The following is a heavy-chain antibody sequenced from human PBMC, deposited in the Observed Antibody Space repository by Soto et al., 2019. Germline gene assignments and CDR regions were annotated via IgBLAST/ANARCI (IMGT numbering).Heavy chain of an antibody. CDR1: GGSISSGGYY. CDR3: ARDQVEDYDYIWGSYPPSYFDY. J-gene: IGHJ4*02. Sequence: SETLSLTCTVSGGSISSGGYYWRWIRQHPGKGLEWIGYIYYSGSTYYNPSLKSRVTISVDTSKNQFSLKLSSVTAADTAVYYRARDQVEDYDYIWGSYPPSYFDYWGQGTLVTVS. CDR2: IYYSGST. V-gene: IGHV4-31*03. D-gene: IGHD3-16*02.